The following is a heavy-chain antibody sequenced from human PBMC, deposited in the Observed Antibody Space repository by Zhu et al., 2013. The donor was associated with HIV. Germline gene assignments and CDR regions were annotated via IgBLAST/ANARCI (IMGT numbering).Heavy chain of an antibody. V-gene: IGHV1-18*01. CDR1: GYTFARYA. D-gene: IGHD7-27*01. CDR3: ARVSRLGTYFDF. J-gene: IGHJ4*02. CDR2: VSDDSSNT. Sequence: QVQLVQSGPQLKKPGASVTVSCKTSGYTFARYAIAWVRQAPGQGLEWMGRVSDDSSNTKYTQKFQDRVAMTTDASTPTAYMELRGLTSDDTAVYYCARVSRLGTYFDFWGQGTLVTVSS.